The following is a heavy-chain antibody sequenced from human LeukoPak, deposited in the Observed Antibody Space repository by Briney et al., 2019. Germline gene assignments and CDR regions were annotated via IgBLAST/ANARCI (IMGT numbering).Heavy chain of an antibody. Sequence: ASVKVFCKSSGYTFTGYYMHWVRQAPGQGLEWMGWINPNGGATNSAQKFQGRVTMTRDTSISTAYMELSRLRSDDTAVYYCARADSGYEFDYWGQGTLVTVSS. CDR3: ARADSGYEFDY. V-gene: IGHV1-2*02. J-gene: IGHJ4*02. D-gene: IGHD5-12*01. CDR2: INPNGGAT. CDR1: GYTFTGYY.